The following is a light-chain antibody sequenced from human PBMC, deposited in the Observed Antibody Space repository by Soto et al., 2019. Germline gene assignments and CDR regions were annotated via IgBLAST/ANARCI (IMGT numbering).Light chain of an antibody. CDR3: QQYNSWYS. Sequence: DIQMTQSPSTLSASVGDRVTITCLASQSINNWVDWYQQKPGKAPNLLIYDASSLGSGVPSRFGGSGSGTEFTRTINSLQPDDFATYYCQQYNSWYSFGQGTKLGIK. J-gene: IGKJ2*03. CDR2: DAS. CDR1: QSINNW. V-gene: IGKV1-5*01.